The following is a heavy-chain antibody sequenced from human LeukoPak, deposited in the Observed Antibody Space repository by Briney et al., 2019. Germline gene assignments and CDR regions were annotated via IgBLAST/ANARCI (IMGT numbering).Heavy chain of an antibody. V-gene: IGHV3-30*01. CDR1: GFTFSSYA. CDR3: ARGPSVDTPGVFGY. Sequence: PGGSLRLSCAASGFTFSSYAMHWVRQAPGKGLEWVAVISYDGSNKYYADSVKGRFTISRGNSKNTLYLQMNSLRAEDTAVYYCARGPSVDTPGVFGYWGQGTLVTVSS. J-gene: IGHJ4*02. CDR2: ISYDGSNK. D-gene: IGHD5-18*01.